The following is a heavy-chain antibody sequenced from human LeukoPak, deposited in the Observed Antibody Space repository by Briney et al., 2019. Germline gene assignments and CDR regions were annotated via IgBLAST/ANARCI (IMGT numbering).Heavy chain of an antibody. J-gene: IGHJ3*02. CDR3: ARDGNWGSLRGAFDI. CDR2: INPNSGGS. D-gene: IGHD7-27*01. V-gene: IGHV1-2*02. CDR1: GYTFTVYY. Sequence: ASVKVSCKASGYTFTVYYLHWVRQAPGQGLEWMGWINPNSGGSNYAQKFQGRVTMTRDTSISTAYMELSRLRSDDKAVYYCARDGNWGSLRGAFDIWGQGTIVTVSS.